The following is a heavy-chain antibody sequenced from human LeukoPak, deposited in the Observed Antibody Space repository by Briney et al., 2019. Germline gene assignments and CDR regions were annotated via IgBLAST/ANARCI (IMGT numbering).Heavy chain of an antibody. J-gene: IGHJ4*02. CDR1: GGSISGYY. Sequence: SETLSLTCTVSGGSISGYYWSWIRQPPGKGLEWIGYIYYSGSTNYNPSLKSRVTISVDTSKNQFSLKLSSVTAADTAVYYCARYTVVTRNFDYWGQGTLVTVSS. CDR2: IYYSGST. D-gene: IGHD4-23*01. CDR3: ARYTVVTRNFDY. V-gene: IGHV4-59*01.